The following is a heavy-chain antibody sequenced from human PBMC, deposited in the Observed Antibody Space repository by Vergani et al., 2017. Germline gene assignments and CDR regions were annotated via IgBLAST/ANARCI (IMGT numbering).Heavy chain of an antibody. Sequence: EVQLVQSGAEVKKPGASLKISCKGSGYSFTSYWIGWLRQMPGKGLEWIGIIYPGDSDTSYSPSFTGQVTISADKSISTDYLQWSSLKASDTAMYYCASTYYYDRSGLSAFDIWGQGTMVTVSS. CDR1: GYSFTSYW. D-gene: IGHD3-22*01. V-gene: IGHV5-51*01. CDR2: IYPGDSDT. CDR3: ASTYYYDRSGLSAFDI. J-gene: IGHJ3*02.